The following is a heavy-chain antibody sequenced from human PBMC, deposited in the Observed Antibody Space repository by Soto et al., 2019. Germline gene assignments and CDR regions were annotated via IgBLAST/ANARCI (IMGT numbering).Heavy chain of an antibody. D-gene: IGHD6-19*01. CDR1: GYSFTSYW. CDR3: ARIPYSSGWFYFDS. V-gene: IGHV5-51*01. CDR2: IYPGDSDT. J-gene: IGHJ4*02. Sequence: PXESLKISCRGSGYSFTSYWIGWVRQMPGKGLEWMGIIYPGDSDTRYSPSFQGQVTISADKSISTAYLQWSSLKASDTAMYYCARIPYSSGWFYFDSWGQGTLVTVSS.